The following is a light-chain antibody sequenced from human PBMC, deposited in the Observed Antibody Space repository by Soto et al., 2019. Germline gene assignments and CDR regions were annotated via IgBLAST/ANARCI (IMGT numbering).Light chain of an antibody. J-gene: IGKJ4*01. CDR3: QQRVNWLT. CDR1: QSVGTY. V-gene: IGKV3-11*01. Sequence: EIVLTQSPAILSLSPGERATLSCRASQSVGTYLDWYQQKLGQAPRLLIYDASNRATGIPARFSGSGSGTDFTLTISSLEPEDFAVYYCQQRVNWLTFGGGTKVE. CDR2: DAS.